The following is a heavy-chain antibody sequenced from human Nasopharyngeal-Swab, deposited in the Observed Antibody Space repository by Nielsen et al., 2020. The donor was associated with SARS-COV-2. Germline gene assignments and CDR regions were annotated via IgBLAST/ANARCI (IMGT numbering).Heavy chain of an antibody. CDR1: GYSFNRHG. J-gene: IGHJ6*03. Sequence: ASVKVSCKASGYSFNRHGISWVRRAPGQGLEWMGWISAYNGNTNYAQKLQGRVTMTTDTSTSTAYMELRSLRSDDTAVYYCASSSSGYSSSWYYYYYMDVWGKGTTVTVSS. D-gene: IGHD6-13*01. CDR2: ISAYNGNT. V-gene: IGHV1-18*01. CDR3: ASSSSGYSSSWYYYYYMDV.